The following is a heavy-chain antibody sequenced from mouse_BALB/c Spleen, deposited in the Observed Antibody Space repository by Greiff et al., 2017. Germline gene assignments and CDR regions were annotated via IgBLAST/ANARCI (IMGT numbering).Heavy chain of an antibody. V-gene: IGHV1-12*01. J-gene: IGHJ2*01. CDR2: IYPGNGDT. D-gene: IGHD3-3*01. CDR3: ARLGWTLFDY. CDR1: GYTFTSYN. Sequence: QVQLQQPGAELVKPGASVKMSCKASGYTFTSYNMHWVKQTPGQGLEWIGAIYPGNGDTSYNQKFKGKATLTADKSSSTAYMQLSSLTSEDSAVYYCARLGWTLFDYWGQGTTLTVSS.